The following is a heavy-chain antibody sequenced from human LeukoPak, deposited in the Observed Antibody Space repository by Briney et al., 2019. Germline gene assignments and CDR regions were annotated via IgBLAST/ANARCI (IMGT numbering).Heavy chain of an antibody. Sequence: GGSLRLSCTASGYTFSDYSMHWVRQAPGKGLEWVSVISYSGVVKFYADSVKGRFTISRDNSKNTLYLQMNSLRDDDTAVYYCVRGVGVSRFNYFDPWGQGTLVTVSS. CDR2: ISYSGVVK. CDR1: GYTFSDYS. J-gene: IGHJ5*02. D-gene: IGHD1-26*01. V-gene: IGHV3-33*08. CDR3: VRGVGVSRFNYFDP.